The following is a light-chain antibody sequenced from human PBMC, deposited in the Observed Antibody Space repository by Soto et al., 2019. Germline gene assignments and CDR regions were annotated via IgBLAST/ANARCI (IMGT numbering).Light chain of an antibody. CDR3: QQLNYWPRIT. CDR1: QSVGTN. J-gene: IGKJ5*01. CDR2: GAS. Sequence: IVMPQSPGTLSVSPGAGATLSCRASQSVGTNLAWYQQRPGQAPRLLVYGASTRASGIPPRFSGSGSGTDFTLTISSLQSEDFAVYYCQQLNYWPRITFGQGTRLEIK. V-gene: IGKV3-15*01.